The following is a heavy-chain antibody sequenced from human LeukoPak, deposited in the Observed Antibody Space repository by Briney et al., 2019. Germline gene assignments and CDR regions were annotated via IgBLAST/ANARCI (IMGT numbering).Heavy chain of an antibody. CDR3: ARASYDYVWGSYRFVY. CDR2: IYYSGST. D-gene: IGHD3-16*02. J-gene: IGHJ4*02. V-gene: IGHV4-59*01. CDR1: GGSISSYY. Sequence: SETLSLTCTVSGGSISSYYWSWIRQPPGKGLEWIGYIYYSGSTNYNPSLKSRVTISVDTPKNQFSLKLSSVTAADTAVYYCARASYDYVWGSYRFVYWGQGTLVTVSS.